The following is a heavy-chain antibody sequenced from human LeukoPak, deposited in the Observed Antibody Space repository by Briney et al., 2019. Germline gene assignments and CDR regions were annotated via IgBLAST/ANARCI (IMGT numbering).Heavy chain of an antibody. CDR1: GLTFSNYG. D-gene: IGHD4-17*01. V-gene: IGHV3-33*01. CDR2: IWYDGSKT. CDR3: VRDPASVTTYFDY. Sequence: GGSLRLSCAVSGLTFSNYGFHWVRQAPGKGLEWVAVIWYDGSKTFYADSVKGRFTISRDNSKSTLFLQMNSLRAEDTAVYYCVRDPASVTTYFDYWGQGTPVTVSS. J-gene: IGHJ4*02.